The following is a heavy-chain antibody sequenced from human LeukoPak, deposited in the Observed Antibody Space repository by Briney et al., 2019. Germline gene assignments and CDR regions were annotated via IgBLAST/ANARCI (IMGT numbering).Heavy chain of an antibody. CDR3: ARHIDYYDSSGTDY. D-gene: IGHD3-22*01. CDR2: IYYSGST. Sequence: SETLSLTCTVSGGSISSSSYYWGWIRQPPGKGLEWIGSIYYSGSTYYNPSLESRVTISVDTSKNQFSLKLSSVTAADTAVYYCARHIDYYDSSGTDYWGQGTLVTVSS. V-gene: IGHV4-39*01. J-gene: IGHJ4*02. CDR1: GGSISSSSYY.